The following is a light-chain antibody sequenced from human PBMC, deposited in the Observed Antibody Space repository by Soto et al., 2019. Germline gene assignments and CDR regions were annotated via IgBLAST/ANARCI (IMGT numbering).Light chain of an antibody. J-gene: IGKJ5*01. Sequence: DVQVTQSPSFVSASVGDTVTITCRASQGIGTWLAWYQQKPGKAPNLLIYGASNLQSGVPPRFSGSGRGTHFTLTIVSLQPEDFATYFCQQTNSFPVTFGQGTRLEI. CDR1: QGIGTW. CDR3: QQTNSFPVT. CDR2: GAS. V-gene: IGKV1D-12*01.